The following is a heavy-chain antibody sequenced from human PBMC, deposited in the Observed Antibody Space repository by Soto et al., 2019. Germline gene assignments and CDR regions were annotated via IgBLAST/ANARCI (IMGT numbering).Heavy chain of an antibody. CDR1: GFTFSDYY. Sequence: PGGSLRLACAASGFTFSDYYTSCVRQAPGKGLEWLSYISSSGSTRNYADSVKGRFTISRDNAKNSLYLQMNSLGVEDTAVYYCAREDCSGVRCPQPRCSYSDMDVWGQGTPVTVSS. D-gene: IGHD2-15*01. J-gene: IGHJ6*02. V-gene: IGHV3-11*01. CDR2: ISSSGSTR. CDR3: AREDCSGVRCPQPRCSYSDMDV.